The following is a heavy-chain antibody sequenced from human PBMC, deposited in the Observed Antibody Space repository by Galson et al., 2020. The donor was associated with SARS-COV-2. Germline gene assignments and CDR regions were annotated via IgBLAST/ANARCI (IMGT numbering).Heavy chain of an antibody. CDR3: AKGVRPTAKYYFDY. CDR1: GYSITNYW. J-gene: IGHJ4*02. CDR2: IYPGDSDT. Sequence: GASLEISCHGHGYSITNYWIGWVRQVPGKGLELMGIIYPGDSDTTYSPSFQGQVTISADKSISTVYLQWSSLKVADSAIYYCAKGVRPTAKYYFDYWGQGTLVTVSS. V-gene: IGHV5-51*01. D-gene: IGHD1-1*01.